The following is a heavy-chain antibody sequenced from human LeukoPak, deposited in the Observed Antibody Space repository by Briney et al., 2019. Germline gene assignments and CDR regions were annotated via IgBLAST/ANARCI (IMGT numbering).Heavy chain of an antibody. D-gene: IGHD6-13*01. V-gene: IGHV3-21*04. J-gene: IGHJ4*02. Sequence: GGSLRLSCAASGFTFSRFTMNWVRQAPGKGLEWVSSISSSSSYIYYADSVKGRFTISRDNSKNTLYLQMNSLRAEDTAVYYCANPRGIQVDYWGQGTLVTVSS. CDR3: ANPRGIQVDY. CDR2: ISSSSSYI. CDR1: GFTFSRFT.